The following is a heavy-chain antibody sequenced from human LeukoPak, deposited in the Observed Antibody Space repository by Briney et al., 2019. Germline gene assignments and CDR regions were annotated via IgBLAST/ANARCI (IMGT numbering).Heavy chain of an antibody. Sequence: PSETLSLTCTVSGGSISSYYWSWIRQPAGKGLEWIGRIYTSGSTNYNPSLKSRVTMSVDTSKNQFSLKLSSVTAADTAVYYCARQEDILTGYCHDYWGQGTLVTVSS. CDR1: GGSISSYY. J-gene: IGHJ4*02. V-gene: IGHV4-4*07. CDR3: ARQEDILTGYCHDY. CDR2: IYTSGST. D-gene: IGHD3-9*01.